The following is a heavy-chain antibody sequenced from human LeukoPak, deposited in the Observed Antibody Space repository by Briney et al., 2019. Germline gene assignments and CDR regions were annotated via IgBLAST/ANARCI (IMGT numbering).Heavy chain of an antibody. CDR2: INAGNGNT. CDR1: GYTFTSYA. CDR3: ARADILTGPLDY. Sequence: ASVKVSCKASGYTFTSYAMHWVRQAPGQRLEWMGWINAGNGNTKYSQKFQGRVTITRDTSASTAYMELSSLRSEDTAVYYCARADILTGPLDYWGQGTLVTVSS. D-gene: IGHD3-9*01. V-gene: IGHV1-3*01. J-gene: IGHJ4*02.